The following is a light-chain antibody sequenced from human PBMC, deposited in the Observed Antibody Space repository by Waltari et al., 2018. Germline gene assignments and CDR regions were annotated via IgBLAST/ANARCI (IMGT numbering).Light chain of an antibody. CDR3: NSYSSSSTSWV. J-gene: IGLJ3*02. V-gene: IGLV2-14*03. Sequence: QSALTQPASVSGSPGQSITISCPGTGSDVGGYNYVPWYQQHPGKAPKLMIYDVNKRPSGVSNRFSGSKSGNTASLTISGLQAEDEANYYCNSYSSSSTSWVFGGGTKLTVL. CDR1: GSDVGGYNY. CDR2: DVN.